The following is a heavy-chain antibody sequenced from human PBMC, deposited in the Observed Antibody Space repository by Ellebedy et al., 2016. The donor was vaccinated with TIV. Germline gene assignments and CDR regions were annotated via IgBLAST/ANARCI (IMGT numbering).Heavy chain of an antibody. CDR2: IYYSGST. V-gene: IGHV4-59*01. CDR1: GGSISSYY. CDR3: ASELRGYSYVIDY. Sequence: GSLRLSCTVSGGSISSYYLSWIRQPPGKGLEWIGYIYYSGSTNYNPSLKSRVTISVDTSKNQFSLKLSSVTAADTAVYYCASELRGYSYVIDYWGQGTLVTVSS. J-gene: IGHJ4*02. D-gene: IGHD5-18*01.